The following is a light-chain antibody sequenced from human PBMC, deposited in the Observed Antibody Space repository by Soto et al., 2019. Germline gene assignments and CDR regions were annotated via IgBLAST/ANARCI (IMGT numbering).Light chain of an antibody. CDR3: SSFTTSNTPHFV. Sequence: QPVLTQPASVSGSPGQSITISCTGTSSDVGGYNYVSWFQQHPGRAPKLMIYEVSNRPSGVSNRFSGSKSGTTASLSISGLQAEDEADYYCSSFTTSNTPHFVFGTGTKVTVL. CDR1: SSDVGGYNY. CDR2: EVS. J-gene: IGLJ1*01. V-gene: IGLV2-14*01.